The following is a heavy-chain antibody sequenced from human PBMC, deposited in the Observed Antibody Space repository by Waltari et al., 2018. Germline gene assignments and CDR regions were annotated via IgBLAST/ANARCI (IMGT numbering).Heavy chain of an antibody. CDR3: ARDDPRAAWRAFDI. D-gene: IGHD6-13*01. V-gene: IGHV3-53*01. J-gene: IGHJ3*02. CDR1: GFTVSSNY. CDR2: IYSGVST. Sequence: EVQLVESGGGLIQPGGSLRLSCAASGFTVSSNYMSWVRPAPGKGLDWVSVIYSGVSTYYADSVKGRFTISRDNSKNTLYLQMNSLRAEDTAVYYCARDDPRAAWRAFDIWGQGTMVTVSS.